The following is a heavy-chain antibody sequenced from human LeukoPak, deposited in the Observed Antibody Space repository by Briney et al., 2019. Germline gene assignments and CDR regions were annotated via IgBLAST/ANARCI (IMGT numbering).Heavy chain of an antibody. CDR3: ARDPEHTAMINFDY. V-gene: IGHV3-11*01. CDR1: GFTFSDYN. D-gene: IGHD5-18*01. Sequence: GGSLRLSCAASGFTFSDYNMSWVRQAPGKGLEWVTYISRSGTTIYYADSVKGRFTISRDNAKNSLYLQMNSLRADDTAVYYCARDPEHTAMINFDYWGQGTLVTVSS. J-gene: IGHJ4*02. CDR2: ISRSGTTI.